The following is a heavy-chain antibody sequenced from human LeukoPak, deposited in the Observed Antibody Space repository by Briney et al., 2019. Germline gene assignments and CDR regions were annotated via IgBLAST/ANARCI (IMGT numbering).Heavy chain of an antibody. CDR1: GFSLSTSGMC. V-gene: IGHV2-70*11. Sequence: SGPALVKPTQTLTLTCTFSGFSLSTSGMCVSWIRQPPGKALEWLARIDWDDDKYYNTSLKTRLTISKDTSKNQVVLTMTNMDPEDTATYFCAWSPMVRGLKPDAFDIWGQGTMVTVSS. CDR3: AWSPMVRGLKPDAFDI. CDR2: IDWDDDK. J-gene: IGHJ3*02. D-gene: IGHD3-10*01.